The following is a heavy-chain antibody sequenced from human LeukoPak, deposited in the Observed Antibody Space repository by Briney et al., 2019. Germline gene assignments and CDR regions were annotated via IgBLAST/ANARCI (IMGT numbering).Heavy chain of an antibody. V-gene: IGHV4-59*01. CDR3: ARSDYSGSGTYTEFDAFDI. D-gene: IGHD3-10*01. Sequence: SETLSLTCTVSGGSISSYYWSWIRQPPGKGLEWIGYIYYSGSTNYNPSLKSRVTISVDTSKNQFSLKLSSVTAADTAVYYCARSDYSGSGTYTEFDAFDIWGQGPMVTVSS. CDR1: GGSISSYY. CDR2: IYYSGST. J-gene: IGHJ3*02.